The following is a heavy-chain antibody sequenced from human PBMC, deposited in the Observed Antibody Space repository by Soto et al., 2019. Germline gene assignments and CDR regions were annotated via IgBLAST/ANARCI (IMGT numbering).Heavy chain of an antibody. V-gene: IGHV3-23*01. Sequence: EVQVLESGGGLVQPGGSLRLSCAASGFTFSRYAMSWVRQAPGKGLEWVSVISGRDGSTYYADSVKGRFTISRDDSKSTLYLQMNSLRAEDTAVYYCANDVLGGSYYAGDYWGQGTLVTVSS. D-gene: IGHD1-26*01. CDR2: ISGRDGST. CDR3: ANDVLGGSYYAGDY. CDR1: GFTFSRYA. J-gene: IGHJ4*02.